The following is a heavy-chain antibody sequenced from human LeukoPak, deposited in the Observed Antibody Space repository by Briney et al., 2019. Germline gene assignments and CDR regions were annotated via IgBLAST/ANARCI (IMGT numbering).Heavy chain of an antibody. Sequence: SVKVSCKASGGTFSSYAISWVRQAPGQGLEWMGGIIPIFGTANYAQKFQGSVTITTDESTSTAYMELSSLRSEDTAVYYCARVPFSSSWETGWFDPWGQGTLVTVSS. D-gene: IGHD6-13*01. CDR1: GGTFSSYA. CDR3: ARVPFSSSWETGWFDP. CDR2: IIPIFGTA. J-gene: IGHJ5*02. V-gene: IGHV1-69*05.